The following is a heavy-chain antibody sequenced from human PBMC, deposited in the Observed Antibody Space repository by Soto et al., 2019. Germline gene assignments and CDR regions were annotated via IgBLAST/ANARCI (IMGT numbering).Heavy chain of an antibody. CDR1: GGSISSYY. J-gene: IGHJ5*02. CDR2: IYYSGST. CDR3: ARHGRYCSSTSCYWGFDP. D-gene: IGHD2-2*01. Sequence: SETLSLTCTVSGGSISSYYWSWIRQPPGKGLEWIGYIYYSGSTNYNPSLKSRVTISVDTSKNQFSLKLSSVTAADTAVYYCARHGRYCSSTSCYWGFDPWGQGTLVTVSS. V-gene: IGHV4-59*08.